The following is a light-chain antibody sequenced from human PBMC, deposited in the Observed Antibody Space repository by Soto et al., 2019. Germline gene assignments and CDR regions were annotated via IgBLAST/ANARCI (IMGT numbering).Light chain of an antibody. CDR2: KAS. V-gene: IGKV1-5*03. Sequence: DIQMTQSPSTLSGSVGDRVTIPCRASQTISSWLAWYQQKPGKAPKLMIYKASTLKSAVPSRFSGTGSGTECTLTISGLQPEDFATYYCQQYNSYSQTFGQGTKVDI. CDR1: QTISSW. J-gene: IGKJ1*01. CDR3: QQYNSYSQT.